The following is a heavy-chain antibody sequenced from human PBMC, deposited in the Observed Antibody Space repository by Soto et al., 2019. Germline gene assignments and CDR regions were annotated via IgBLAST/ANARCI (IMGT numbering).Heavy chain of an antibody. CDR3: AGVVGYSYYYGMDV. CDR2: IIPIFGTA. D-gene: IGHD5-18*01. J-gene: IGHJ6*02. V-gene: IGHV1-69*13. CDR1: GGTFSSYA. Sequence: ASVKVSCKASGGTFSSYAISWVRQAPGQGLEWMGGIIPIFGTANYAQKFQGRVTITADESTSTAYMELSSLRSEDTAVYYCAGVVGYSYYYGMDVWGQGTTVTVSS.